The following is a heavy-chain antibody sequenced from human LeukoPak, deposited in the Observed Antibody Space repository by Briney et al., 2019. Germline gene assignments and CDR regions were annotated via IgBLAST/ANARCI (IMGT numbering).Heavy chain of an antibody. CDR3: ARVRSLGDYALNWFDP. J-gene: IGHJ5*02. V-gene: IGHV4-59*01. CDR2: IYYSGST. D-gene: IGHD4-17*01. CDR1: GGSISSYY. Sequence: SETLSLTCTVPGGSISSYYWSWIRQPPGKGLEWIGYIYYSGSTNYNPSLKSRVTISVDTSKNQFSLKLSSVTAADTAVYYCARVRSLGDYALNWFDPWGQGTLVTVSS.